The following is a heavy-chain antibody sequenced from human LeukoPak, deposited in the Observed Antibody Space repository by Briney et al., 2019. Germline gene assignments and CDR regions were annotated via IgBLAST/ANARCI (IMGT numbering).Heavy chain of an antibody. Sequence: SGTLSLTCAVYGGSFSGYYWSWIRQPPGKGLEWIGEINHSGSTNYNPSLKSRVTISVDTSKNQFSLKLSSVTAADTAVYYCARDQIYYDSSGHYYMDVWGKGTTVTISS. CDR1: GGSFSGYY. V-gene: IGHV4-34*01. J-gene: IGHJ6*03. D-gene: IGHD3-22*01. CDR3: ARDQIYYDSSGHYYMDV. CDR2: INHSGST.